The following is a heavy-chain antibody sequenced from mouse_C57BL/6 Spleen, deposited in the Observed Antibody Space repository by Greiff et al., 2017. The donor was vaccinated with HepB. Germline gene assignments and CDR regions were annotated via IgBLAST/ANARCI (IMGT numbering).Heavy chain of an antibody. D-gene: IGHD1-1*01. J-gene: IGHJ3*01. Sequence: VQLQQSGPVLVKPGASVKMSCKASGYTFTDYYMNWVKQSHGKSLEWIGVINPYNGGTSYNQKFKGKATLTVDKSSSTAYMELNSLTSEDSAVYYCAREGYKDDYGSSYKGAWFAYWGQGTLVTVSA. CDR2: INPYNGGT. CDR3: AREGYKDDYGSSYKGAWFAY. CDR1: GYTFTDYY. V-gene: IGHV1-19*01.